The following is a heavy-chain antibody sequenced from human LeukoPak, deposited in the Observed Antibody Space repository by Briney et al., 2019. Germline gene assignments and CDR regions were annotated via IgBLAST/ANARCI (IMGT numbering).Heavy chain of an antibody. CDR3: ARDVSGDAGYSYGHTFVY. V-gene: IGHV1-2*02. CDR1: GYTFTGYY. CDR2: INPNSGGT. Sequence: AASVKVSCKASGYTFTGYYMHWVRQAPGQGLEWMGWINPNSGGTNYVQKFQGRVTMTRDTSISTAYMELSRLRSDDTAVYYCARDVSGDAGYSYGHTFVYWGQGTLVTVSS. D-gene: IGHD5-18*01. J-gene: IGHJ4*02.